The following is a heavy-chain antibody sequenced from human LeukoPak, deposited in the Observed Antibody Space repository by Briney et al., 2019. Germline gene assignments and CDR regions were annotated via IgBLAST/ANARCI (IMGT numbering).Heavy chain of an antibody. J-gene: IGHJ5*02. V-gene: IGHV1-2*04. CDR2: INPNSGGT. D-gene: IGHD3-16*01. CDR1: GYTFTGYY. Sequence: ASVKVSCKASGYTFTGYYMHWVRQAPGQGLEWMGWINPNSGGTNYAQKFQGWVTMTRDTSIGTAYMELSSLRSEDTAVYYCARPRDDYWFDPWGQGTLVTVSS. CDR3: ARPRDDYWFDP.